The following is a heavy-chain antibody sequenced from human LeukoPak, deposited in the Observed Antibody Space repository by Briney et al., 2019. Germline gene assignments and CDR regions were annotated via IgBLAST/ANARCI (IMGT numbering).Heavy chain of an antibody. CDR1: GFSFSSYS. CDR3: ARRFSTENYSALDC. CDR2: ISYSSNYI. Sequence: GGSLRLSCAGSGFSFSSYSMNWVRQAPGRGLEWVSSISYSSNYIYYADSVKGRFTISRDNARKSLFLQMSSLRAEDTAVYYCARRFSTENYSALDCWGQGTLVTVSS. D-gene: IGHD1-7*01. V-gene: IGHV3-21*01. J-gene: IGHJ4*02.